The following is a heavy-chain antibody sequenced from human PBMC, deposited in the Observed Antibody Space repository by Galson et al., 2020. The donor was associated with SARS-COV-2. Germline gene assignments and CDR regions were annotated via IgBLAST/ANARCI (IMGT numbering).Heavy chain of an antibody. Sequence: QLGESLKISCAASGFTFSSYAMHWVRQAPGKGLEWVAFISYDGSNKYYADSVKGRFTISRDNSKNTLYLLINSLRAEDTAVYYCARGGSGSYYSWFDPWGQGTLVTVSS. D-gene: IGHD1-26*01. J-gene: IGHJ5*02. CDR1: GFTFSSYA. CDR3: ARGGSGSYYSWFDP. V-gene: IGHV3-30*04. CDR2: ISYDGSNK.